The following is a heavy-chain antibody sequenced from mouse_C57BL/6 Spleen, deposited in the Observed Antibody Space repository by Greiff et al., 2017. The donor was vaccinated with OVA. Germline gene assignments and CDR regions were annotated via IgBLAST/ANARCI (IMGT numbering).Heavy chain of an antibody. CDR1: GYSITSGYY. J-gene: IGHJ3*01. Sequence: DVKLQESGPGLVKPSQSLSLTCSVTGYSITSGYYWNWIRQFPGNKLEWMGYISYDGSNNYNPSLKNRISITRDTSKNQFFLKLNSVTTEDTATYYCARDRGYPWGQGTLVTVSA. CDR2: ISYDGSN. D-gene: IGHD2-2*01. CDR3: ARDRGYP. V-gene: IGHV3-6*01.